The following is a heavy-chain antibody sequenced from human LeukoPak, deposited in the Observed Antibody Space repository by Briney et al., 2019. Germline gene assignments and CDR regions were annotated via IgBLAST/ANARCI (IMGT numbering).Heavy chain of an antibody. CDR3: ARDILSHLHYYDSSGTDY. J-gene: IGHJ4*02. Sequence: GGSLRPSCAASGFTFSSYSMNWVRQAPGKGLEWVSSISSSSSYIYYADPVKGRFTISRDNAKNSLYLQMNSLRAEDTAVYYCARDILSHLHYYDSSGTDYWGQGTLVTVSS. V-gene: IGHV3-21*01. CDR2: ISSSSSYI. CDR1: GFTFSSYS. D-gene: IGHD3-22*01.